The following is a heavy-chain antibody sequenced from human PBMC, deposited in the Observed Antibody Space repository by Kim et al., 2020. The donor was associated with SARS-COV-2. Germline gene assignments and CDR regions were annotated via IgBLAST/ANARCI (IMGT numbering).Heavy chain of an antibody. V-gene: IGHV3-23*01. CDR1: GFTFSSHA. CDR2: ISGSGGST. D-gene: IGHD2-8*02. J-gene: IGHJ6*02. Sequence: GGSLRLSCAASGFTFSSHAMSWVRQAPGKGLEWVSAISGSGGSTYYADSVKGRFTISRDNSKNTLYLQMNSLRAEDTAVYYCAKVRARLLGYYYYGMDVWGQGTTVTVSS. CDR3: AKVRARLLGYYYYGMDV.